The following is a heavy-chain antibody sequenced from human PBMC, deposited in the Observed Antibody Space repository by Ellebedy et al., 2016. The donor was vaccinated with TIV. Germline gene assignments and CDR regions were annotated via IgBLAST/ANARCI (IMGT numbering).Heavy chain of an antibody. V-gene: IGHV2-5*02. D-gene: IGHD3-22*01. J-gene: IGHJ4*02. Sequence: SGPTLVKPTPTLTLTCTFSGFSLSTSGVGVGWIRQPPGKALEWLALIYWDDDKRYSPSLKSRLTITKDTSKNQVVLTMTNIDPVDTATYYCAHGIRISGYDSSYFDYWGQGTLVTVSS. CDR3: AHGIRISGYDSSYFDY. CDR1: GFSLSTSGVG. CDR2: IYWDDDK.